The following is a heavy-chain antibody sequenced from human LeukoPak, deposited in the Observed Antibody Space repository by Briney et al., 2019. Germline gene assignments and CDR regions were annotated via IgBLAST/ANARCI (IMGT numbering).Heavy chain of an antibody. D-gene: IGHD6-13*01. J-gene: IGHJ4*02. CDR2: IYSGGST. V-gene: IGHV3-66*01. CDR3: AREPGVGAAGVDY. CDR1: GFTVSSNY. Sequence: GGSLTLSCAASGFTVSSNYMSWVRQAPGKGLEWVSVIYSGGSTYYAHSLKGRFTISRDNSKNTLYLQMNSLRAEDTAVYYCAREPGVGAAGVDYWGQGTLVTVSS.